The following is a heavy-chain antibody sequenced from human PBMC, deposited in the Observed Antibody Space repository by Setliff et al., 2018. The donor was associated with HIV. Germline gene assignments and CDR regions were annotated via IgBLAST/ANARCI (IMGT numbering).Heavy chain of an antibody. Sequence: SETLSLTCTVYGGSLDGYYWSWIRQPPGKGLERIGEINHSGSTNYNPSLKSRVTLSADTSKNQVSLRLRSVTAADTAVYYCAREPPHGGEYILTTYYMDVWGKGTTVTVSS. CDR1: GGSLDGYY. V-gene: IGHV4-34*01. J-gene: IGHJ6*03. D-gene: IGHD6-6*01. CDR2: INHSGST. CDR3: AREPPHGGEYILTTYYMDV.